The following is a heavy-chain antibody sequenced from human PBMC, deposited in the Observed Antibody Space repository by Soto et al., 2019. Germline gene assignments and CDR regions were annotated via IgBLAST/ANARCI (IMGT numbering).Heavy chain of an antibody. V-gene: IGHV5-51*01. J-gene: IGHJ5*02. CDR1: GYRFTSNW. CDR2: IYPDDSDT. CDR3: ARPLDTRGWVDH. D-gene: IGHD2-2*01. Sequence: PGESLKISCKGSGYRFTSNWIGWVRQMPEKGLEWMGIIYPDDSDTRYSPSFQGQVTISADKSINTAYLQWSGLRASDTAMYYCARPLDTRGWVDHWGQGTLVTVSS.